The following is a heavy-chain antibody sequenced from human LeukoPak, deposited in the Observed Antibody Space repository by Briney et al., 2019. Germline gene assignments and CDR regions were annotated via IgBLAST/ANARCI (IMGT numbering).Heavy chain of an antibody. D-gene: IGHD3-22*01. CDR2: INHSGST. CDR1: GGSFSGYY. V-gene: IGHV4-34*01. CDR3: ARGRGRGYYDSSGYPPRAFDY. J-gene: IGHJ4*02. Sequence: PSETLSLTCAVYGGSFSGYYWSWTRQPPGKGLEWIGEINHSGSTNYNPSLKSRVTISVDTSKNQFSLKLSSVTAADTAVYYCARGRGRGYYDSSGYPPRAFDYWGQGTLVTVSS.